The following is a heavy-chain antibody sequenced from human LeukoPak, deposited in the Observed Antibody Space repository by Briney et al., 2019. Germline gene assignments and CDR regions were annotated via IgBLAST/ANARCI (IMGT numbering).Heavy chain of an antibody. D-gene: IGHD5/OR15-5a*01. V-gene: IGHV4-31*03. CDR1: GGSISSGGYY. J-gene: IGHJ4*02. Sequence: PSQTLSLTCTVAGGSISSGGYYWRWIRQHPGKGLEWIGYIYYSGGTYYNPSLKSRVTISVDTSKNQFSLKLSSVTAADTAVYYCARGVYNHFDYWGQGTLVTVS. CDR3: ARGVYNHFDY. CDR2: IYYSGGT.